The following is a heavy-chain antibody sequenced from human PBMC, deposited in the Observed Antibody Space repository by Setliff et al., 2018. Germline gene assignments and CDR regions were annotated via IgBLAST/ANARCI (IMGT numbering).Heavy chain of an antibody. J-gene: IGHJ4*02. CDR1: GFSLRDYT. CDR2: IRSSGTS. V-gene: IGHV3-21*01. CDR3: ARVPPRDQAFDY. D-gene: IGHD2-21*02. Sequence: GGSLRLSCVASGFSLRDYTINWVRQAPGKGLDWVSSIRSSGTSFYADSVKGRFTVSRDNAKNSVYLQMNSLRVEDTAVYYCARVPPRDQAFDYWGQGTLVTVSS.